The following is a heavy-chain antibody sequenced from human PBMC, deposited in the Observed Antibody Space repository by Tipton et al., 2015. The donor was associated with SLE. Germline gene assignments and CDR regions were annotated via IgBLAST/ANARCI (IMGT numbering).Heavy chain of an antibody. CDR1: GFTFGDYA. CDR2: IRSKAYGGTT. D-gene: IGHD4-17*01. V-gene: IGHV3-49*04. J-gene: IGHJ4*02. Sequence: RSLRLSCTASGFTFGDYAMSWVRPAPGKGLEWVGFIRSKAYGGTTEYAASVKGRFTISRDNSKNTLYLQMNSLRAEDTAVYYCARGGRGYGDLDYWGQGTLVTVSS. CDR3: ARGGRGYGDLDY.